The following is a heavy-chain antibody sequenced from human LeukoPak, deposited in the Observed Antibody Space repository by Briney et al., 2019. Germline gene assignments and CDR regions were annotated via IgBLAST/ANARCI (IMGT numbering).Heavy chain of an antibody. CDR1: GGSISNYY. D-gene: IGHD1-14*01. CDR3: AKGLNQYYFDS. Sequence: SETLSLTCTVSGGSISNYYWNWIRQPAGKRLEWIGRFHSSGSTNYTPFLKSRVTMSVDTSREQFSLRLNSVTAADTAVYYCAKGLNQYYFDSWGQGTLVTVSS. V-gene: IGHV4-4*07. CDR2: FHSSGST. J-gene: IGHJ4*02.